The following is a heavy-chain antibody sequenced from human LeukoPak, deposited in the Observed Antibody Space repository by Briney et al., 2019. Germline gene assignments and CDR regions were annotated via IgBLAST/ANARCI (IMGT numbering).Heavy chain of an antibody. CDR1: GYTFARYY. CDR2: TNPKSGGT. Sequence: EASVKVSCKASGYTFARYYIHWVRQAPGQGLEWMGWTNPKSGGTEYAQMFQGRVTMTRDTSISTAYMEVTRLTSDDTAVYYCARDSKMIDYWGQGTLVTVSS. V-gene: IGHV1-2*02. CDR3: ARDSKMIDY. D-gene: IGHD2/OR15-2a*01. J-gene: IGHJ4*02.